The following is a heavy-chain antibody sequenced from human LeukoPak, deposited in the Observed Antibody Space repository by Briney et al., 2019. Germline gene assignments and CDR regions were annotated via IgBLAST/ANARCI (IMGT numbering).Heavy chain of an antibody. V-gene: IGHV1-58*02. CDR3: AANPYYYDSSGYLDY. CDR2: IVVGSGNT. J-gene: IGHJ4*02. Sequence: SVKVSCKASGFTFTSSAMQWVRQARGQRLEWIGWIVVGSGNTNYAQKFQERVTITRDMFTSTAYMELSSLRSEDTAVYYCAANPYYYDSSGYLDYWGQGTLVTVSS. CDR1: GFTFTSSA. D-gene: IGHD3-22*01.